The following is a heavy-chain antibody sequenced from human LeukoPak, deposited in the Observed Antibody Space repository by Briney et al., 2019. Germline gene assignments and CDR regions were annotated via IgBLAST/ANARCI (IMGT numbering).Heavy chain of an antibody. CDR1: GFTFSSYA. CDR2: CSSSSSYI. Sequence: GGSLRLSCAASGFTFSSYAMSWVRQAPGKGLEWVSSCSSSSSYIYYADSVKGRFTISRDNAKSSLYLQMNSLRAEDTAVYYCARGRGYWFDPWGQGTLVTVSS. V-gene: IGHV3-21*01. CDR3: ARGRGYWFDP. J-gene: IGHJ5*02. D-gene: IGHD3-10*01.